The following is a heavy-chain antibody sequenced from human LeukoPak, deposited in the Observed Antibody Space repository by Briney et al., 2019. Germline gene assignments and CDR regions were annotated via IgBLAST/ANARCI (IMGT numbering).Heavy chain of an antibody. D-gene: IGHD2-2*01. CDR3: ARENHLAAIARFEP. CDR2: SSYTGST. CDR1: GDSISSFSYF. J-gene: IGHJ5*02. Sequence: SETLSLTCSVSGDSISSFSYFWGWIRQSPRQGLEWIGRSSYTGSTNYNPSLKGRASISLDTSKNQFSLKLSSVTAADTALYYCARENHLAAIARFEPWGQGILVTVSS. V-gene: IGHV4-39*07.